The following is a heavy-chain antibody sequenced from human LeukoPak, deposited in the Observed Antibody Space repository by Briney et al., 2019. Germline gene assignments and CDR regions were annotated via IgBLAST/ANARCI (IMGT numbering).Heavy chain of an antibody. CDR1: GFTVSSNY. V-gene: IGHV3-53*01. CDR3: ARGNQPNWSAAFDI. D-gene: IGHD1-1*01. CDR2: IYSGGST. J-gene: IGHJ3*02. Sequence: PGGSLRLSCAASGFTVSSNYMSWVRQAPGKGLEWVSVIYSGGSTYYADSVKGRFTISRDNSKNTLYLQMNSLRAEDTAVYYCARGNQPNWSAAFDIWGQGTMVTVSS.